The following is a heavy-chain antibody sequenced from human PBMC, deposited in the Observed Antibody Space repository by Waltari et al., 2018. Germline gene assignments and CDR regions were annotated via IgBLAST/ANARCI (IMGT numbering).Heavy chain of an antibody. V-gene: IGHV4-34*01. CDR2: INHSGST. Sequence: QVQLQQWGAGLLKPSETLSLTCAVYGGSVSGYYWSWIRQPPGKGLGWIGEINHSGSTNYNPSLKSRVTISVDTSKNQFSLKLSSVTAADTAVYYCARDRFRIAAAAAYYYYYGMDVWGQGTTVTVSS. CDR3: ARDRFRIAAAAAYYYYYGMDV. D-gene: IGHD6-13*01. CDR1: GGSVSGYY. J-gene: IGHJ6*02.